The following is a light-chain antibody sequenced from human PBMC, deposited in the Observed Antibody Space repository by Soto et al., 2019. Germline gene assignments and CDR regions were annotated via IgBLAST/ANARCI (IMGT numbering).Light chain of an antibody. CDR1: SNDLGGYKF. J-gene: IGLJ1*01. CDR2: DVN. CDR3: CSYAGSYSSYNYV. Sequence: QSVLTQPRSVSGSPGQSVTISCTGTSNDLGGYKFVAWYQQLPGQAPKLMIYDVNKRPSGVPDRFSGSNSGNTASLTISGLQAEDEADYYCCSYAGSYSSYNYVFGTGTKLTVL. V-gene: IGLV2-11*01.